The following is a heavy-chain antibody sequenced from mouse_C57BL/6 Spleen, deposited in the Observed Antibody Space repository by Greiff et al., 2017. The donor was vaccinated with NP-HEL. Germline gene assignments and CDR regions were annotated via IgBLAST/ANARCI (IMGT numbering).Heavy chain of an antibody. Sequence: VQLQQSGPELVKPGASVKISCKASGYSFTSYYIHWVKQRPGQGLEWIGWIYPGSGNTKYNEKFKGKATLTADTSSSTAYMQLSSLTTEDAAVYYCACYYDSSYDYFDYWGQGTTLTVSS. CDR1: GYSFTSYY. V-gene: IGHV1-66*01. J-gene: IGHJ2*01. CDR3: ACYYDSSYDYFDY. D-gene: IGHD1-1*01. CDR2: IYPGSGNT.